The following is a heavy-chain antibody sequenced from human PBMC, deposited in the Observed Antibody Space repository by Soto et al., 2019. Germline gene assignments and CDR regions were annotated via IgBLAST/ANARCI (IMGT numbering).Heavy chain of an antibody. Sequence: SETLSLTCTVSGGSISSSSYYWGWIRQPPGKGLEWIGSIYYSGSTYYNPSLKSRVTISVDTSKNQFSLKLSSVTAADTAVYYCASEYYYGSGSYYTVPYYYGMDVWGQGTTVTVSS. D-gene: IGHD3-10*01. V-gene: IGHV4-39*01. J-gene: IGHJ6*02. CDR3: ASEYYYGSGSYYTVPYYYGMDV. CDR1: GGSISSSSYY. CDR2: IYYSGST.